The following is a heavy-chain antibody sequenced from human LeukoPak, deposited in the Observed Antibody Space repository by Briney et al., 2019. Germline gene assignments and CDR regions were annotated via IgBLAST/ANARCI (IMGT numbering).Heavy chain of an antibody. CDR1: GGSISDDNYY. CDR3: ARHWDSPRSWNGAPLDAFDI. Sequence: PSETLSLTCTVSGGSISDDNYYWAWIRQPPGKGLEWIGNISSRKNTYYNLSLESRITISADTSRNQFSLKMRSVTAVDTAVYYCARHWDSPRSWNGAPLDAFDIWGQGTMVTVSS. D-gene: IGHD1-1*01. CDR2: ISSRKNT. J-gene: IGHJ3*02. V-gene: IGHV4-39*01.